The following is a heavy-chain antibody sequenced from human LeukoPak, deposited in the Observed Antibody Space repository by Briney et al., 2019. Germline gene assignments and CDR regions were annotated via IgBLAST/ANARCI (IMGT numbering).Heavy chain of an antibody. CDR3: AMLNSSGKHDAFDI. CDR1: GYSFTSYW. CDR2: IYPDDSDT. D-gene: IGHD6-19*01. V-gene: IGHV5-51*01. J-gene: IGHJ3*02. Sequence: GEALKIFCKGSGYSFTSYWIGWVRQMPGKGLEGMWIIYPDDSDTRYSPSFQGQVTISADKSISTAYLQWSSLKASDTAMYYCAMLNSSGKHDAFDIWGQGTMVTVSS.